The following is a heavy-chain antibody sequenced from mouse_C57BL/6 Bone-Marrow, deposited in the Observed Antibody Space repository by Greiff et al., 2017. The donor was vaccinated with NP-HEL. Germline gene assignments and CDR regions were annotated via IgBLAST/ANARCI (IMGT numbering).Heavy chain of an antibody. CDR2: ISGGGGNT. D-gene: IGHD1-1*01. CDR3: ARHRVFYYGSSYGAMDY. Sequence: DVKLVESGGGLVKPGGSLKLSCAASGFTFSSYTMSWVRQTPEKRLEWVATISGGGGNTYYPDSVKGRFTISRDNAKNTLYLQMSSLRSEDTALYYCARHRVFYYGSSYGAMDYWGQGTSVTVSS. V-gene: IGHV5-9*01. CDR1: GFTFSSYT. J-gene: IGHJ4*01.